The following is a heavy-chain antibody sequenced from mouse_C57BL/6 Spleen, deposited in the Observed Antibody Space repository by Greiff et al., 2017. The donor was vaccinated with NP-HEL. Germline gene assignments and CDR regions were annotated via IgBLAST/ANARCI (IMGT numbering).Heavy chain of an antibody. V-gene: IGHV1-42*01. CDR1: GYSFTGYY. J-gene: IGHJ2*01. Sequence: EVQLQQSGPELVKPGASVKISCKASGYSFTGYYMNWVKQSPEKSLEWIGEINPSTGGTTYNQKFKAKATLTVDKSSSTAYMQLKSLTSEDSAVYYCARGGIYYDYDVSSFDYWGQGTTLTVSS. CDR3: ARGGIYYDYDVSSFDY. CDR2: INPSTGGT. D-gene: IGHD2-4*01.